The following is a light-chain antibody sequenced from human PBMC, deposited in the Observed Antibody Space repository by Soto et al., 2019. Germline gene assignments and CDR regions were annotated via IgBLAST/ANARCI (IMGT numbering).Light chain of an antibody. V-gene: IGKV1-5*03. CDR3: QQYNSYPIT. CDR1: QSISSW. J-gene: IGKJ2*01. Sequence: DIQMTQSPSTLSASVGDRVTITCRASQSISSWLAWYQQKPGKAPKLLIYKASSLESGVPSRFSRSGSGTEFTLTVSSLQPADFATYYCQQYNSYPITFGQGTKLEIK. CDR2: KAS.